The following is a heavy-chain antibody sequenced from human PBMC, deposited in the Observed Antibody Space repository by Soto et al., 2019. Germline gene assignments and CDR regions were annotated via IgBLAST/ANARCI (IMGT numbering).Heavy chain of an antibody. D-gene: IGHD3-9*01. Sequence: ASVKVSCKASGYTFTRNGISWVRHAPGQGLEWMGWISVYNGNTNYAQKLQGRVTMTTDTSTSTAYMELRSLRSDDTAVYYCARDHDILTGYQVIPHHYYYYYGMYVCGQGTTVIVSS. CDR3: ARDHDILTGYQVIPHHYYYYYGMYV. J-gene: IGHJ6*02. CDR1: GYTFTRNG. CDR2: ISVYNGNT. V-gene: IGHV1-18*01.